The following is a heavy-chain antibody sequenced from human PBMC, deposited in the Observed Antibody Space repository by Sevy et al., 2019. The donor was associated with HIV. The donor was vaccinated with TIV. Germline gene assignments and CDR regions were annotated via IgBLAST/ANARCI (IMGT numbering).Heavy chain of an antibody. Sequence: GGSLRLSCAASGFTFSSYAMHWVRQAPGKGLEWVAVISYDGSKKYYADSVKGRFTISRDNSKNTLYLQMNSLRAEDTAVYYCARDMPSAMVTWARVRPFDYWGQGTLVTVSS. CDR1: GFTFSSYA. D-gene: IGHD5-18*01. CDR3: ARDMPSAMVTWARVRPFDY. J-gene: IGHJ4*02. CDR2: ISYDGSKK. V-gene: IGHV3-30-3*01.